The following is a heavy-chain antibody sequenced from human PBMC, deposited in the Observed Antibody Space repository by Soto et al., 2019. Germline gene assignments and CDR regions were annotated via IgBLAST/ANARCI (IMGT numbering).Heavy chain of an antibody. D-gene: IGHD3-3*01. CDR1: GGSFSGYY. CDR3: AADSESITIFGVVSSGYFQH. V-gene: IGHV4-34*01. Sequence: PSETLSLTGAVYGGSFSGYYWSWIRQPPGKGLEWIGEINHSGSTNYNPSLKSRVTISVDTSKNQFSLKLSSVTAADTAVYYCAADSESITIFGVVSSGYFQHWGQGTLVTVSS. J-gene: IGHJ1*01. CDR2: INHSGST.